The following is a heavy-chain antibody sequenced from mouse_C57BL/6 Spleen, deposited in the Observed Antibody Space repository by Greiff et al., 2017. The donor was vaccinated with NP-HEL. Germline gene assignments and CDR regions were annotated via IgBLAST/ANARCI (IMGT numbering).Heavy chain of an antibody. D-gene: IGHD1-1*01. V-gene: IGHV10-1*01. J-gene: IGHJ3*01. Sequence: EVHLVESGGGLVQPKGSLKLSCAASGFSFNTYAMNWVRQAPGKGLEWVARIRSKSNNYATYYADSVKDRFTISRDDSESMLYLQMNNLKTEDTAMYYGVSFNYGSRGFAYWGQGTLVTVSA. CDR1: GFSFNTYA. CDR3: VSFNYGSRGFAY. CDR2: IRSKSNNYAT.